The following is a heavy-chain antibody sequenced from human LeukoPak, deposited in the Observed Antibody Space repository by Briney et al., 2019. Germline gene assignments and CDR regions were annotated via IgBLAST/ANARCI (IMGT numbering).Heavy chain of an antibody. CDR2: ISGSGGST. J-gene: IGHJ4*02. Sequence: PGGSLRLSCAASGLTFSSYAMSWVRQAPGKGLEWVSAISGSGGSTYYADSVKGWFTISRDNSKNTLYLQMNSLRAEDTAVYYCAKERQPYYDILTGYFKVAAGQHFDYWGQGTLVTVSS. V-gene: IGHV3-23*01. CDR3: AKERQPYYDILTGYFKVAAGQHFDY. CDR1: GLTFSSYA. D-gene: IGHD3-9*01.